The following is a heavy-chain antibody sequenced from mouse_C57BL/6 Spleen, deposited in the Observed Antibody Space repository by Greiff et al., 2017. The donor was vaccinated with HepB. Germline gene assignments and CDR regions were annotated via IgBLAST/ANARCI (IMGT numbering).Heavy chain of an antibody. Sequence: VQLQQSGAELARPGASVKLSCKASGYTFTSYGISWVKQRTGQGLEWIGEIYPRSGNTYYNEKFKGKATLTADKSSSTAYLELRSLTSEDSAVYFCARSYGNSDAMDYWGQGTSVTVSS. CDR3: ARSYGNSDAMDY. D-gene: IGHD2-1*01. CDR1: GYTFTSYG. J-gene: IGHJ4*01. CDR2: IYPRSGNT. V-gene: IGHV1-81*01.